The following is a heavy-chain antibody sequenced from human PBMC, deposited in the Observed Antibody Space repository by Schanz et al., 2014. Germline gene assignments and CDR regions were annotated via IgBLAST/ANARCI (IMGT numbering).Heavy chain of an antibody. CDR2: VSRSTPDI. D-gene: IGHD3-10*01. V-gene: IGHV3-48*01. CDR1: GFTFSGFW. J-gene: IGHJ4*02. CDR3: VRDELLWFGEVLSLDY. Sequence: EVQLAESGGGLVQPGGSLRLSCAASGFTFSGFWMTWVRQAPGKGLEWVSYVSRSTPDIYYADSVKGRFTISRDNSKNTLYLQMNSLRAEDTALYYCVRDELLWFGEVLSLDYWGQGALVTVSS.